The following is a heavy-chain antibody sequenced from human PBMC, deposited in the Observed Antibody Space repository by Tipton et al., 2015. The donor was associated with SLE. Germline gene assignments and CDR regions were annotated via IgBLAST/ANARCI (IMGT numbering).Heavy chain of an antibody. CDR1: GYTLTDLS. Sequence: QSGAEVKKLGASVKVACKLSGYTLTDLSMHWVRQAPGKGLEWMGGFDPEDGETIYAQNFQGRVTMTEDTSTDTAYMELSSLRSEDTAVYYCATVDMDDMATHFDTFHIWGQGTMVTVSS. V-gene: IGHV1-24*01. D-gene: IGHD5-24*01. CDR2: FDPEDGET. J-gene: IGHJ3*02. CDR3: ATVDMDDMATHFDTFHI.